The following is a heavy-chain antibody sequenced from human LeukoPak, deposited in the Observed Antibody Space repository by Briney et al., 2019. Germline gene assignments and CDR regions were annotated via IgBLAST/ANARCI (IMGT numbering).Heavy chain of an antibody. D-gene: IGHD5-12*01. CDR3: ARDTEVATTYNWFDP. CDR1: GYTFTAYY. Sequence: GASVKVSCKASGYTFTAYYMHWVRQAPGQGLEWMGRTNPNSGDTNYAQKFQGRVTMTRDTSISTVYMELSRLRSDDTAVCYCARDTEVATTYNWFDPWGQGTLVTVSS. J-gene: IGHJ5*02. V-gene: IGHV1-2*06. CDR2: TNPNSGDT.